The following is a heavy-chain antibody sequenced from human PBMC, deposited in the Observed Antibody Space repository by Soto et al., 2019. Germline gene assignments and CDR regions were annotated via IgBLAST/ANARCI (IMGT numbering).Heavy chain of an antibody. CDR3: AIGRTGSNGYYWA. V-gene: IGHV1-69*02. CDR1: GNTLNTDT. Sequence: QVQLVQSGAEVKKPGSSVKVSCKPSGNTLNTDTITWLRQAHGQGLEWMGRIIPVIGVGTYAQKFQDRVTNTADKSTTTVYMEVTSLTSEDTATYYCAIGRTGSNGYYWAWGQGTQVTVS. CDR2: IIPVIGVG. D-gene: IGHD3-22*01. J-gene: IGHJ5*02.